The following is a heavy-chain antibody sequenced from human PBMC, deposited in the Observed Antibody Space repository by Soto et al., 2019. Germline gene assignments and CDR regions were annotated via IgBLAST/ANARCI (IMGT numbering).Heavy chain of an antibody. CDR3: AKERGDIVVVPAARGDAFDI. V-gene: IGHV3-30*18. Sequence: QVQLVESGGGVVQPGRSLRLSCAASGFTFSSYGMHWVRQAPGKGLEWVAVISYDGSNKYYADSVKGRFTISRDNSKNTLYLEMNSLRAEYTAVYYGAKERGDIVVVPAARGDAFDIWGQGTMVTFSS. D-gene: IGHD2-2*01. CDR2: ISYDGSNK. CDR1: GFTFSSYG. J-gene: IGHJ3*02.